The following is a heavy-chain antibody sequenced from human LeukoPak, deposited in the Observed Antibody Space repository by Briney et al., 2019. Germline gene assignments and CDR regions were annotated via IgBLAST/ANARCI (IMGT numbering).Heavy chain of an antibody. CDR1: GDSVSSSSAA. J-gene: IGHJ3*01. CDR2: TYYRSKWYN. Sequence: SQTLSLTCAISGDSVSSSSAACNWIRQSPSRGLEWLGRTYYRSKWYNDYAVSVKSRITINPDTSKNQFSLQLNSVTPEDTAVYYCAGGGQGDGYSADEAFDFWGQGTMVTVSS. V-gene: IGHV6-1*01. D-gene: IGHD5-24*01. CDR3: AGGGQGDGYSADEAFDF.